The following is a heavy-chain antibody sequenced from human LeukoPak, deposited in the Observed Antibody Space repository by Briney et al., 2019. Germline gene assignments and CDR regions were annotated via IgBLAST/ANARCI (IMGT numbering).Heavy chain of an antibody. Sequence: PGGSLKLSCAASGFTFSSYGMHWVRQAPGKGLEWVAFIQYDGRNKYYADSVKGRFTIPRDNSKNTMSLQMNSLRAEDTAVYYCAKDHGVVVVVAAQPDYWGQGTLVTVSS. CDR3: AKDHGVVVVVAAQPDY. D-gene: IGHD2-15*01. V-gene: IGHV3-30*02. J-gene: IGHJ4*02. CDR2: IQYDGRNK. CDR1: GFTFSSYG.